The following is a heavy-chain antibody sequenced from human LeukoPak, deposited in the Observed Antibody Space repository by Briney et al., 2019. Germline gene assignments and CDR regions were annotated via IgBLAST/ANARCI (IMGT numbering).Heavy chain of an antibody. V-gene: IGHV3-23*01. CDR3: ARDMGPTHYYYYYYMDV. CDR2: INGNADST. D-gene: IGHD1-26*01. CDR1: GFTFSSYA. Sequence: GGSLRLSCAASGFTFSSYAMSWVRQAPGKGLEWVSGINGNADSTYYADSVKGRFTISRDNSKNTLYLQMNSLRAEDTAVYYCARDMGPTHYYYYYYMDVWGKGTTVTVSS. J-gene: IGHJ6*03.